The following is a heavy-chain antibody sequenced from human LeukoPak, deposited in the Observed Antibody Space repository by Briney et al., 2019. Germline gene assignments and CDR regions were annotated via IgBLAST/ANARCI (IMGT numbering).Heavy chain of an antibody. CDR2: IYPGDSDT. D-gene: IGHD3-10*01. CDR3: ARQTRDGSGSRGYFFDF. V-gene: IGHV5-51*01. J-gene: IGHJ4*02. CDR1: GYSFTSYW. Sequence: GESLKISCKGSGYSFTSYWIGWVRQMPGKGLEWMGIIYPGDSDTRYSPSFEGQVTISVDEFSSTAYLQWSRLKASDTAMYYCARQTRDGSGSRGYFFDFWGQGTLVTVSS.